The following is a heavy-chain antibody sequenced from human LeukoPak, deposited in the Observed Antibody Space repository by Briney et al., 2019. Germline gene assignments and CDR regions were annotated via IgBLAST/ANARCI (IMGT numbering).Heavy chain of an antibody. J-gene: IGHJ3*02. CDR3: AKSSMWESLTNQGDAFDM. V-gene: IGHV3-30*09. D-gene: IGHD1-26*01. Sequence: GRSLRLSCAASGFTFSSYAMHWVRQAPGKGLEWVAVVWNDGSNEYYADSVKGRFAISRDNSKNTLYLQMNSLRAEDTSVYYCAKSSMWESLTNQGDAFDMWGQGTMVTVSS. CDR2: VWNDGSNE. CDR1: GFTFSSYA.